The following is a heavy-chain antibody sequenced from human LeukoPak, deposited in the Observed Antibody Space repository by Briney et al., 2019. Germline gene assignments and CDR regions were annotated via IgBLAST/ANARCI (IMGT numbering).Heavy chain of an antibody. Sequence: GASVKVSCKASGYTFTGYYMHWVRQAPGQGLTWMGWINPNTGVTNYAQKFQGRVTMTRATSINTAYMELDRLTSDDTAIYYCARSYCGGDCYRTIDYWGQGTLVTVSS. CDR3: ARSYCGGDCYRTIDY. J-gene: IGHJ4*02. CDR2: INPNTGVT. D-gene: IGHD2-21*02. CDR1: GYTFTGYY. V-gene: IGHV1-2*02.